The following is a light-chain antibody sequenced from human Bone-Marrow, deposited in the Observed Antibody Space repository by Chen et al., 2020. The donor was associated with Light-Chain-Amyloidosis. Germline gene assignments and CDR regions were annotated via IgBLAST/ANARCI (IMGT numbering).Light chain of an antibody. CDR1: SSNIGSNY. CDR2: KNN. CDR3: AAWDDSLSGVV. Sequence: SGSSSNIGSNYVYWYQQLPGTTPKLLIYKNNRRPSGVPDRFSGSKSGTSASLAISGLRSEDEADYYCAAWDDSLSGVVFGGGTKLTVL. V-gene: IGLV1-47*01. J-gene: IGLJ2*01.